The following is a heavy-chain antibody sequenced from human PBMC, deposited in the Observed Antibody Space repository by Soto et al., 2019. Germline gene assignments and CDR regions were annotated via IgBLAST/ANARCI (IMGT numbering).Heavy chain of an antibody. CDR2: IQTDNDHA. J-gene: IGHJ4*02. Sequence: ASVKSSCKGSGYTFLKYGINWVRQAPGQGLEWMGGIQTDNDHASFAQKFEGRVTMTTDTSTRTVYMELRDLSSDDTAVYYCAKDLGSGYRFDYWGQGTPVTVSS. D-gene: IGHD3-9*01. CDR3: AKDLGSGYRFDY. V-gene: IGHV1-18*01. CDR1: GYTFLKYG.